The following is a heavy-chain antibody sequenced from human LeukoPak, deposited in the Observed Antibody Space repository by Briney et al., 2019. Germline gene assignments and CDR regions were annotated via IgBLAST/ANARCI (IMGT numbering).Heavy chain of an antibody. V-gene: IGHV4-61*05. CDR2: IYYSGST. J-gene: IGHJ4*02. CDR3: AGSVGSPPNFDY. Sequence: SETLSLTCTVSGGSISSSSYHWSWIRQPPGKGLEWIGYIYYSGSTNYNPSLKSRVTISVDTSKNQFSLKLSSVTAADTAVYYCAGSVGSPPNFDYWGQGTLVTVSS. CDR1: GGSISSSSYH. D-gene: IGHD1-26*01.